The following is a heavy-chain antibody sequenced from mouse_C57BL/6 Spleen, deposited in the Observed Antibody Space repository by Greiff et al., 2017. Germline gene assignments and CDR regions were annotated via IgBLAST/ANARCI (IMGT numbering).Heavy chain of an antibody. V-gene: IGHV1-61*01. D-gene: IGHD1-1*01. CDR2: IYPSDSET. CDR1: GYTFTSYW. J-gene: IGHJ4*01. Sequence: QVQLQQPGAELVRPGSSVKLSCKASGYTFTSYWMDWVKQRPGQGLEWIGNIYPSDSETHYNQKFKDKATLPVDKSSSTAYMQLSSLTSEGSAVYYCAGRGDGPPSYDDWGQGTSVTVSS. CDR3: AGRGDGPPSYDD.